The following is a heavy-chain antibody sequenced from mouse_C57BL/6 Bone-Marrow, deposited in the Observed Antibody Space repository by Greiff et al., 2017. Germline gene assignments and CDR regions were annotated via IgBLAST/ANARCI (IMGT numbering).Heavy chain of an antibody. D-gene: IGHD1-1*01. CDR3: AGGEITTVVPRNAMDY. Sequence: EVQLQQSGPELVKPGASVKIPCKASGYTFTDYNMDWVKQSHGKSLEWIGDINPNNGGTIYNQKFKGKATLPVDKSSSTASMELRSLTSEDTAVYYCAGGEITTVVPRNAMDYWGQGTSVTVSS. CDR2: INPNNGGT. V-gene: IGHV1-18*01. CDR1: GYTFTDYN. J-gene: IGHJ4*01.